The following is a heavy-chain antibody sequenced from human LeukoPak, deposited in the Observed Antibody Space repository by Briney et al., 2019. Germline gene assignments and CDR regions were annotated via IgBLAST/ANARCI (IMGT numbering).Heavy chain of an antibody. V-gene: IGHV3-9*01. D-gene: IGHD1-26*01. CDR2: ISWNSGSI. J-gene: IGHJ3*02. CDR3: AAMVGATRDAFDI. CDR1: GFTFDYYA. Sequence: SGGSLRLSCAASGFTFDYYAMHWVRQAPGKGLEWVSGISWNSGSIGYADSVKGRFTISRDNAKNSLYLQMNSLRAEDTALYYCAAMVGATRDAFDIWGQGTMVTVSS.